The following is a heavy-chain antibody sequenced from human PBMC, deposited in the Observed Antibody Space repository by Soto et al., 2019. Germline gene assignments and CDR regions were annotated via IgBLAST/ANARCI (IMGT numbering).Heavy chain of an antibody. J-gene: IGHJ4*02. D-gene: IGHD3-10*01. CDR1: GFTFDDYA. Sequence: EVQLVESGGGLVQPGRSLRLSFAASGFTFDDYAMHWVRPAPGKGLEWVSGISWNSGSIGYADSVKGRFTISRDNAKHSLYMQMKSLRAEDTALYYCAKDHLHYYGSGSYYNYWGQGTLVTVSS. V-gene: IGHV3-9*01. CDR2: ISWNSGSI. CDR3: AKDHLHYYGSGSYYNY.